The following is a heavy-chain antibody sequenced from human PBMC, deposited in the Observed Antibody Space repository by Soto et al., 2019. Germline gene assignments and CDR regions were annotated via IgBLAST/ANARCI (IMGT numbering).Heavy chain of an antibody. V-gene: IGHV1-18*01. CDR2: ISAYNGNT. CDR1: GYTLTRYG. Sequence: GGPVKVSRKGSGYTLTRYGISWVGPAPGQGLEWMGWISAYNGNTNYAQKLQGRVTMTTDTSTSTAYMELRSLRSDDTAVYYCARDRTGENWFDPWGQGTLVTVSS. CDR3: ARDRTGENWFDP. J-gene: IGHJ5*02. D-gene: IGHD3-9*01.